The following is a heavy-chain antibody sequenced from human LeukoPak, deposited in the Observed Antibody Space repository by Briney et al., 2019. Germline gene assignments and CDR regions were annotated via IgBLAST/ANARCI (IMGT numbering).Heavy chain of an antibody. CDR1: GFTFSSYA. CDR2: LSGSGDST. V-gene: IGHV3-23*01. D-gene: IGHD3-3*01. CDR3: AKDARVLRFLEWLFPHFDY. J-gene: IGHJ4*02. Sequence: PGGSLRLSCAASGFTFSSYAMSWVRQAPGKGLEWVSALSGSGDSTYYADSLKGRFTISRDNSKNTLYLQMNSLRAEDTAIYYCAKDARVLRFLEWLFPHFDYWGQGTLVTVSS.